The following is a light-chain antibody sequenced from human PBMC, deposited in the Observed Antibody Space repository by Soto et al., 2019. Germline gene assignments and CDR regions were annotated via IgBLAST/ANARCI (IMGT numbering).Light chain of an antibody. CDR2: GAS. V-gene: IGKV3-20*01. CDR1: QSVSSNY. CDR3: QQYGSAYPWT. Sequence: VVLPQYTGTLSLSRAERATLSCRASQSVSSNYLAWYQQKPGQAARLLIYGASSRATGIPDRFSGSGSGTDFTLTIRRLEPEDFAVYYCQQYGSAYPWTFGQGTKVDSK. J-gene: IGKJ1*01.